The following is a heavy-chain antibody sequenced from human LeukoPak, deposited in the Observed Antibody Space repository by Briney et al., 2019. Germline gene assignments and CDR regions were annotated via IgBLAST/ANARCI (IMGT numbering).Heavy chain of an antibody. CDR3: ATGGGSSGWALPLDY. D-gene: IGHD6-19*01. J-gene: IGHJ4*02. CDR2: ISASGSTI. Sequence: GGSLRLSCAASGFTFSSYGMHWARQAPGKGLEWVSYISASGSTIYYADSVKGRFTISRDNAKNSLYMQMNSLRAEDTAVYYCATGGGSSGWALPLDYWGQGTLVTVSS. CDR1: GFTFSSYG. V-gene: IGHV3-48*04.